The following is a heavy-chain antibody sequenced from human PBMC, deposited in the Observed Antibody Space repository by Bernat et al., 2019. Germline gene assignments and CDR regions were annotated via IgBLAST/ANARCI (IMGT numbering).Heavy chain of an antibody. CDR1: GYTFISYG. D-gene: IGHD3-22*01. CDR3: ARATYYYDSSGYYYERFDY. CDR2: ISAYNGNT. Sequence: QVQLVQSGAEVKKPGASVKVSCKASGYTFISYGISWVRQAPGQGLEWMGWISAYNGNTNYAQKLQGRVTMTTDTSTSTSYLELRSLRSDDTAMYYCARATYYYDSSGYYYERFDYWGQGTLVTVSS. V-gene: IGHV1-18*01. J-gene: IGHJ4*02.